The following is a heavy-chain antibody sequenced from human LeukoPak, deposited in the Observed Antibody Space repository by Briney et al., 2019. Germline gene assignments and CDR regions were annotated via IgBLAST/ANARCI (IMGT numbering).Heavy chain of an antibody. V-gene: IGHV4-59*08. D-gene: IGHD3-22*01. CDR1: GGSISNYY. J-gene: IGHJ4*02. CDR2: IYYSGST. Sequence: PSETLSLTCTVSGGSISNYYWSWIRQPPGKGLEWIGYIYYSGSTNYNPSLKSRVTISVDTSKNQFSLKLSSVTAADTAVYYCASYYDSSGYIDYWGQGTLVTVSS. CDR3: ASYYDSSGYIDY.